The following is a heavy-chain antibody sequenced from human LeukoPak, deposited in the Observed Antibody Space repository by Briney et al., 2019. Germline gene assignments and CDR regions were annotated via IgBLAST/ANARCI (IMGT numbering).Heavy chain of an antibody. D-gene: IGHD1-26*01. Sequence: PSETLSLTCAVYGGSFSGYYWGWIRQPPGKGLEWIRSIYYSGSTYYNPSLKSRVTISVDTSKNQFSLKLSSVTAADTAVYYCATSIVGATPLFDYWGQGTLVTVSS. CDR2: IYYSGST. CDR3: ATSIVGATPLFDY. J-gene: IGHJ4*02. V-gene: IGHV4-39*01. CDR1: GGSFSGYY.